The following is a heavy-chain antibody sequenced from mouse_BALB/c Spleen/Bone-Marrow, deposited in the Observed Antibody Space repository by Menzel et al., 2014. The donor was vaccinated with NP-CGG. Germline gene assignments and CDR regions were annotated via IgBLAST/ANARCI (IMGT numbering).Heavy chain of an antibody. CDR2: IDPAIFT. CDR3: ASYRYGWYFDV. D-gene: IGHD2-14*01. CDR1: GFNIKDTY. J-gene: IGHJ1*01. Sequence: EVKLVESGAELVKPGASVKLSCTASGFNIKDTYLHWVKQRPEQGLDWIGSIDPAIFTKYDPKFQGKATITADTSSNTAYLHLSSLTSEDTAVYYCASYRYGWYFDVWGAGTTVTVSS. V-gene: IGHV14-3*02.